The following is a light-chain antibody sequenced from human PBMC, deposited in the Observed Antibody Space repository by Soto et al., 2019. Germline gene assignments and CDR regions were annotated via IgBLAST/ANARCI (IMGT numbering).Light chain of an antibody. CDR1: QSISRY. V-gene: IGKV1-39*01. CDR3: QQSYTTPWT. J-gene: IGKJ1*01. CDR2: AAS. Sequence: DIQMTQSPSSLSASVGDRVTITCRASQSISRYLNWYQHNPGKPPKLLIYAASSLQSGVPSRFSGSGAGTEFTLTISSLQPDDFAIYYCQQSYTTPWTFGQRTKVEIK.